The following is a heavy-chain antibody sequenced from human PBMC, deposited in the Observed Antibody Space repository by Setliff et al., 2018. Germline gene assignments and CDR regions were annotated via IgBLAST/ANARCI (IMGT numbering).Heavy chain of an antibody. V-gene: IGHV4-59*13. J-gene: IGHJ5*02. Sequence: KSSETLSLTCTVSGGSMTSYYWSWIRQSPWKGLEWIGYVHYSGDSNYNPSLKSRVTMSVDTSKNQFSLKLSSVTAADTAVYYCARAAKYDSSSYYGLWLDPWGQGTLVTVSS. D-gene: IGHD3-22*01. CDR2: VHYSGDS. CDR1: GGSMTSYY. CDR3: ARAAKYDSSSYYGLWLDP.